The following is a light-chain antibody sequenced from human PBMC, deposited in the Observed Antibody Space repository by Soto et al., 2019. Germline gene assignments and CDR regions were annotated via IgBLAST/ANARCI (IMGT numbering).Light chain of an antibody. Sequence: EIVLTQSPGTLSLSPGERATLSCRASQSVSRSYLAWYQQKPVQAPRLLIYGASSRDTGIPDRFSDSGSGTDITITISLLETEDFAVYDCQQYGRSPPMYTFGRGIKLEIK. CDR3: QQYGRSPPMYT. CDR1: QSVSRSY. CDR2: GAS. V-gene: IGKV3-20*01. J-gene: IGKJ2*01.